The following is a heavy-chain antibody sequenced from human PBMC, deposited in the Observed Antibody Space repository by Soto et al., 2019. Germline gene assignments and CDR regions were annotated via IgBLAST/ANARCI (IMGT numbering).Heavy chain of an antibody. CDR2: IYGGGTT. V-gene: IGHV3-53*01. CDR1: GFAVSSKY. J-gene: IGHJ4*02. Sequence: EVPLVESGGGLIQPGGSLRLSCAASGFAVSSKYMTWVRQAPGKGLEWVSVIYGGGTTYYADSVKGRFTISRDTSKHTLYLQMNSLRAEDTAVYYCVQTTGWPGFDFWGQGTLLTVSS. D-gene: IGHD6-19*01. CDR3: VQTTGWPGFDF.